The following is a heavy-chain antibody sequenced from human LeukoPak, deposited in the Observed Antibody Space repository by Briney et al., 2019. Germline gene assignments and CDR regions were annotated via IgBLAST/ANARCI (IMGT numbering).Heavy chain of an antibody. CDR3: VSDLCGGDDQ. CDR1: GFTFNSYW. Sequence: GGSLRLSCAASGFTFNSYWMHWVRQAPGKGLVWVSRIDEDGNTIDYADSVKGRFTISRDNAKDTLYLQMNSLRDDDTAVYYCVSDLCGGDDQWGRGTLVTVSS. V-gene: IGHV3-74*01. CDR2: IDEDGNTI. J-gene: IGHJ5*02. D-gene: IGHD3-3*01.